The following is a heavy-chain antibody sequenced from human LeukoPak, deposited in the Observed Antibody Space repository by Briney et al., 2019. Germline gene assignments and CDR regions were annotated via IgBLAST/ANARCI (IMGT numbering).Heavy chain of an antibody. V-gene: IGHV3-23*01. D-gene: IGHD5-18*01. CDR1: GFTFDIYA. Sequence: GGSLRLSCAASGFTFDIYAMSWVRQAPGKGLEWVSTISGSGGSTYYADSVKGRFTISRDNSKNTLYLQLNSLRAEDTAVYYCASLDTAMGTFDYWGQGTLVTVSS. CDR2: ISGSGGST. J-gene: IGHJ4*02. CDR3: ASLDTAMGTFDY.